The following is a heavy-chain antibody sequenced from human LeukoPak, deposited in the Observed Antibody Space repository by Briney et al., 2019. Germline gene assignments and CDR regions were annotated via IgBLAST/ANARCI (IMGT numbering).Heavy chain of an antibody. CDR1: GFTFSNFA. CDR3: ARAGYCSSTSCYLDRYGMDV. D-gene: IGHD2-2*01. Sequence: GGSLRLSCAASGFTFSNFAMSWVRQAPGKGLEWVSSISGSGSSTYYADSVKGRFTISRDNSKNTLFLQMSSLTAEDTAVYYCARAGYCSSTSCYLDRYGMDVWGQGTTVTVSS. J-gene: IGHJ6*02. V-gene: IGHV3-23*01. CDR2: ISGSGSST.